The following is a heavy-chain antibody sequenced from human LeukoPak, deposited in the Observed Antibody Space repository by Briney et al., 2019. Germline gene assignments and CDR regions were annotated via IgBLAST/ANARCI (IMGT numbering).Heavy chain of an antibody. V-gene: IGHV1-18*01. Sequence: GASVTVSCTASGYTFTSYGISWVRQAPGQGLEWMGWISANNGDTDYPPKLQDGVTMTTDTYTSTAYMELRSLRSDDTAMYYCARESHETREDYWGQGTLVTVSS. J-gene: IGHJ4*02. CDR2: ISANNGDT. CDR3: ARESHETREDY. D-gene: IGHD1-1*01. CDR1: GYTFTSYG.